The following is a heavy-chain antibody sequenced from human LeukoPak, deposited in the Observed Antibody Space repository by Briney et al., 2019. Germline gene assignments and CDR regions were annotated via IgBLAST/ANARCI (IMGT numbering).Heavy chain of an antibody. J-gene: IGHJ3*02. V-gene: IGHV3-30*04. CDR2: ISYDGRNQ. D-gene: IGHD3-10*01. Sequence: GGSLRLSCTASGFTFSNQALHWVRQAPGKGLEWLTVISYDGRNQYYADSVTGRFTISRDNAKNSLYLQMSSLRAEDTAVYYCARVVRGVIIGAFDIWGQGTMVTVSS. CDR3: ARVVRGVIIGAFDI. CDR1: GFTFSNQA.